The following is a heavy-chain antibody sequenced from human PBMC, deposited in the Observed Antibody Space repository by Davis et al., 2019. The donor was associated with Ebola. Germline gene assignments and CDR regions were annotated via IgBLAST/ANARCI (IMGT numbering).Heavy chain of an antibody. CDR2: ISWNSGSI. D-gene: IGHD6-19*01. V-gene: IGHV3-9*01. CDR1: GFTFDDYA. Sequence: SLKISCAASGFTFDDYAMHWVRQAPGKGLEWVSGISWNSGSIGYADSVKGRFTISRDNAKNSLYLQMNSLRAEDTALYYCAKDIEGRAVVPDYYGMDVWGQGTTVTVSS. CDR3: AKDIEGRAVVPDYYGMDV. J-gene: IGHJ6*02.